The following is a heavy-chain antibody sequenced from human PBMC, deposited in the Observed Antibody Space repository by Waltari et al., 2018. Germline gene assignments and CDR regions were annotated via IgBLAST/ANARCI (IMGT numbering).Heavy chain of an antibody. J-gene: IGHJ5*02. CDR2: ISGSGGST. CDR3: AKDLRNYDFWSGPDNWFDP. CDR1: GFTFSSYA. Sequence: EVQLVESGGGLVQPGGSLRLSCAASGFTFSSYAMSWVRQAPGKVLEWVSAISGSGGSTYYADSVKGRFTISRDNSKNTLYLQMNSLRAEDTAVYYCAKDLRNYDFWSGPDNWFDPWGQGTLVTVSS. D-gene: IGHD3-3*01. V-gene: IGHV3-23*04.